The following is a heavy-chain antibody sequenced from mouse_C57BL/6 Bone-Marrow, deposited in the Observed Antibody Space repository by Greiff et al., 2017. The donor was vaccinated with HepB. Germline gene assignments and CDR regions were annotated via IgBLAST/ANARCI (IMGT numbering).Heavy chain of an antibody. CDR2: IRNKANGYTT. D-gene: IGHD2-4*01. V-gene: IGHV7-3*01. J-gene: IGHJ4*01. Sequence: EVKLMESGGGLVQPGGSLSLSCAASGFTFTDYYMSWVRQPPGKALEWLGFIRNKANGYTTEYSASVKGRFTISRDNSQSILYLQMNALRAEDSATYYCVRYINDYDGPYAMDYWGQGTSVTVST. CDR3: VRYINDYDGPYAMDY. CDR1: GFTFTDYY.